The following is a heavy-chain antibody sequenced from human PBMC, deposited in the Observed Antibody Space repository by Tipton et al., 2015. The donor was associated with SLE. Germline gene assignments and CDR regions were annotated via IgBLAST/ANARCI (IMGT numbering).Heavy chain of an antibody. Sequence: TLSLTCAVYGGSFSGYYWSWIRQPPGKGLEWIGEINHSGSTNYNPSLKSRVTISVDTSKNQFSLKLSSVTAADTAVYYCARVSRGMVVTPFDYWGQGTLVTVSS. V-gene: IGHV4-34*01. CDR2: INHSGST. CDR3: ARVSRGMVVTPFDY. J-gene: IGHJ4*02. CDR1: GGSFSGYY. D-gene: IGHD4/OR15-4a*01.